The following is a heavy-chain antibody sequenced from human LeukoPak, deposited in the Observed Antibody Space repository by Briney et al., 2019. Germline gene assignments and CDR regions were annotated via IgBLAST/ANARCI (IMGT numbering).Heavy chain of an antibody. CDR2: IYTSGST. CDR3: ARGPDEYSSSSEFDY. CDR1: GGSISSGSYY. D-gene: IGHD6-6*01. V-gene: IGHV4-61*02. J-gene: IGHJ4*02. Sequence: PSETLSLTCTVSGGSISSGSYYWSWIRQPAGKGLEWIGRIYTSGSTNYNPSLKSRVTISVDTSKNQFSLKLSSVTAADTAVYYCARGPDEYSSSSEFDYWGQGTLVTVSS.